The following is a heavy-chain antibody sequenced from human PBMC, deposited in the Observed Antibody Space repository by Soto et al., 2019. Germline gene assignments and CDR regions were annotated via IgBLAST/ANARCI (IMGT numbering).Heavy chain of an antibody. V-gene: IGHV1-18*01. CDR3: AIVSPTPVIVVVPAAIWFDP. CDR1: GYTFTSYG. D-gene: IGHD2-2*01. Sequence: ASVKVSCKASGYTFTSYGISWVRQAPGQGLEWMGWISAYNGNTNYAQKLQGRVTMTTDTSTSTAYMELRSLRSDDTAVYYCAIVSPTPVIVVVPAAIWFDPWGRETLVTVSS. CDR2: ISAYNGNT. J-gene: IGHJ5*02.